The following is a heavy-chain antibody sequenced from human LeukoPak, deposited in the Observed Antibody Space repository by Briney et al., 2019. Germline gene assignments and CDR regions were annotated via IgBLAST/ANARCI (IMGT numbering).Heavy chain of an antibody. J-gene: IGHJ4*02. V-gene: IGHV1-18*01. CDR3: ARAPYNYYDSSGYTN. CDR2: ISAYNGNT. Sequence: ASVKVSCKASGYTFTSYGISWVRQAPGQGLEWMGWISAYNGNTNYAQKLQGRVTMTTDTSTSTAYMELRSLRSDDTAVYYCARAPYNYYDSSGYTNWGQGALVTVSS. D-gene: IGHD3-22*01. CDR1: GYTFTSYG.